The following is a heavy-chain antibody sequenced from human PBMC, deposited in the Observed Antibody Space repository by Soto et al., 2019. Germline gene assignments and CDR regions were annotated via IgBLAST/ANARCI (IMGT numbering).Heavy chain of an antibody. CDR1: GFTFSTSW. CDR2: IKEDGSEK. Sequence: GGSLRLSCAASGFTFSTSWMSWVRQAPGKELEWVANIKEDGSEKYYVDSVKGRFTISRDHAKNSLYLQMNSLGADDTAVYYCARADYYGDPGSYWGQGTLVTVSS. D-gene: IGHD3-10*01. CDR3: ARADYYGDPGSY. J-gene: IGHJ4*02. V-gene: IGHV3-7*01.